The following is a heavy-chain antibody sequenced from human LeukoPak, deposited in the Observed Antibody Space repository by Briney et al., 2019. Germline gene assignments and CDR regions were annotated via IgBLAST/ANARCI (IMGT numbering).Heavy chain of an antibody. J-gene: IGHJ3*02. V-gene: IGHV3-21*04. CDR2: ISSSSSYI. D-gene: IGHD3-3*02. CDR1: GFTFSSYS. CDR3: ARDYILPLETDNGDGFAI. Sequence: PGGSLRLSCAASGFTFSSYSMNWVRQAPGKGLEWVSSISSSSSYIYYADSLKGRFTISRDNAKNSLYLQMNSLRADDTAVYFCARDYILPLETDNGDGFAIWGQGTVVTVSS.